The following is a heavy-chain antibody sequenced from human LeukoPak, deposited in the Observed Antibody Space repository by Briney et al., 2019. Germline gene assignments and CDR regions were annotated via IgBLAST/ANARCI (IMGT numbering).Heavy chain of an antibody. D-gene: IGHD3-16*01. CDR2: ISSNGGST. CDR3: ARGGFHGPGAFDI. J-gene: IGHJ3*02. V-gene: IGHV3-64*01. CDR1: GFTFSSYA. Sequence: PGGSLRLSCAASGFTFSSYAMHWVRQAPGKGLEYVSAISSNGGSTYYANSVKGRFTISRDNSKNTLHLQMGSLRAEDMAVYYCARGGFHGPGAFDIWGQGTMVTVSS.